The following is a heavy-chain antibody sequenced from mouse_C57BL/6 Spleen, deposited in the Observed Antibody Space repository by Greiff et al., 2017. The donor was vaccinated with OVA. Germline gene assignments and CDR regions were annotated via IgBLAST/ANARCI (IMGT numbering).Heavy chain of an antibody. V-gene: IGHV1-53*01. CDR1: GYTFTSYW. J-gene: IGHJ1*03. D-gene: IGHD1-1*01. CDR3: ARGFYYYGSVYWYFDV. CDR2: INPSNGGT. Sequence: VKLQQPGTELVKPGASVKLSCKASGYTFTSYWMHWVKQRPGQGLEWIGNINPSNGGTNYNEKFKSKATLTVDKSSSTAYMQLSSLTSEDSAVYYCARGFYYYGSVYWYFDVWGTGTTVTVSS.